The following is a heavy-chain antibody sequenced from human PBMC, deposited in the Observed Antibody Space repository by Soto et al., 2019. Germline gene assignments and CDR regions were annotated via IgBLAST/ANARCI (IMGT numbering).Heavy chain of an antibody. Sequence: QVQLQESGPGLVKPSETLSLTCTVSGGSISSYYWSWIRQPPGKGLEWIGYIYYSGSTNYNPSLKXXVTISVDTSKNQFYLKLSSVTAADPAVYYCASGDDYGELDYWGQGTLVTVSS. CDR3: ASGDDYGELDY. J-gene: IGHJ4*02. CDR1: GGSISSYY. D-gene: IGHD4-17*01. V-gene: IGHV4-59*01. CDR2: IYYSGST.